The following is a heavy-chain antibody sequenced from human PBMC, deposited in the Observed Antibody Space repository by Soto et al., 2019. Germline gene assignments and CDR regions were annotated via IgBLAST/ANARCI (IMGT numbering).Heavy chain of an antibody. Sequence: EVQLVESGGNLVQPGGSLRLYCAASGFTFSDHYMEWVRQAPGTGLEWVGRIRNKANSYTTNYAASVKGRFTISRDDSKNSLYLQVNSLRTEDTAVYYCTRVKLLGFGVDPRTNERAFDYWGQGTLVSVSS. CDR2: IRNKANSYTT. V-gene: IGHV3-72*01. CDR1: GFTFSDHY. CDR3: TRVKLLGFGVDPRTNERAFDY. D-gene: IGHD3-10*01. J-gene: IGHJ4*02.